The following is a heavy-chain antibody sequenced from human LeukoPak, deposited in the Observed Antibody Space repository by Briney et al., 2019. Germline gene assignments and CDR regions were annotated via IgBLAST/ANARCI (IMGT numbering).Heavy chain of an antibody. D-gene: IGHD3-16*01. CDR3: AMAFYYDSGDS. V-gene: IGHV3-23*01. Sequence: ETLSLTCTVSGGSISSYYWSWVRQAPGKGLEWICAISGHGASTYFADPMKGRFTISRDNSKDILYLQMNSLRAEDTAMYFCAMAFYYDSGDSWGQGTLVTVSS. J-gene: IGHJ5*02. CDR2: ISGHGAST. CDR1: GGSISSYY.